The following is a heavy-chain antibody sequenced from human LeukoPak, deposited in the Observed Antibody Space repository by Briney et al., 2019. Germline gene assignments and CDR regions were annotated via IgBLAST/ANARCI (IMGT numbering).Heavy chain of an antibody. Sequence: GGSLRLSCAASGFTFSSYDMHWVRQATGKGPEWVSAIGTAGDTYYPGSVKGRFTISRENAKNSLYLQMNSLRAGDTAVYYCARARIAAAGNFDYWGQGTLVTVSS. J-gene: IGHJ4*02. CDR3: ARARIAAAGNFDY. CDR1: GFTFSSYD. V-gene: IGHV3-13*01. D-gene: IGHD6-13*01. CDR2: IGTAGDT.